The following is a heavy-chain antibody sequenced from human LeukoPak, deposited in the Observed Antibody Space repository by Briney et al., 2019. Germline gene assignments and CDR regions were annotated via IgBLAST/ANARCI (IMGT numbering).Heavy chain of an antibody. J-gene: IGHJ5*02. CDR1: GYTFTSYG. CDR3: AREALGYCSSTSCYVWFDP. V-gene: IGHV1-18*04. Sequence: GASVKVFCKASGYTFTSYGISWVRQAPGQGLEWMGWISAYNGNTNYAQKLQGRVTMTTDTSTSTAYMELRSLRSDDTAVYYCAREALGYCSSTSCYVWFDPWGQGTLVTVSS. D-gene: IGHD2-2*01. CDR2: ISAYNGNT.